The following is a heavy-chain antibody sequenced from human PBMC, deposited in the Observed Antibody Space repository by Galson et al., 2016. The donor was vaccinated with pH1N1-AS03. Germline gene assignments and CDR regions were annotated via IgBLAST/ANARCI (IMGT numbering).Heavy chain of an antibody. Sequence: ETLSLTCTVAGGTISTYYWSWIRQTPGKGLEWIGYVYYIGDPNYNPSLQSRVTMSVDTYSNQFSLTLTSVAAAETAVYFCARGDSLHWYFDLWGRGTLVTVSS. J-gene: IGHJ2*01. V-gene: IGHV4-59*01. CDR3: ARGDSLHWYFDL. CDR1: GGTISTYY. CDR2: VYYIGDP. D-gene: IGHD3-22*01.